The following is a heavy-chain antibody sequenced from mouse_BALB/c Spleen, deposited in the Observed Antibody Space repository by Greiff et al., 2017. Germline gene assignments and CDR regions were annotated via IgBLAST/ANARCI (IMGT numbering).Heavy chain of an antibody. J-gene: IGHJ2*01. D-gene: IGHD2-1*01. CDR1: GYSFTGYF. CDR3: ARSVLYSYYFDY. CDR2: INPYNGDT. Sequence: EVQLQQSGPELVKPGASVKISCKASGYSFTGYFMNWVMQSHGKSLEWIGRINPYNGDTFYNQKFKGKATLTVDKSSSTAHMELRSLASEDSAVYYCARSVLYSYYFDYWGQGTTLTVSS. V-gene: IGHV1-20*02.